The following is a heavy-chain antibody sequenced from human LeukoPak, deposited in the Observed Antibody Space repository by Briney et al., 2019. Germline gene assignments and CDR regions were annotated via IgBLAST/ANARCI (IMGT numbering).Heavy chain of an antibody. CDR1: GFTFSSYA. V-gene: IGHV3-30*04. J-gene: IGHJ6*03. Sequence: GGSLRLSCAASGFTFSSYAMHWVRQAPGKGLEWVAVISYDGSNKYYADSVKGRFTISRDNSKNTVYLLMNSLRTEDTAVYYCGRSRRINASLYYYMDVWGKGTTVTVSS. D-gene: IGHD2-15*01. CDR3: GRSRRINASLYYYMDV. CDR2: ISYDGSNK.